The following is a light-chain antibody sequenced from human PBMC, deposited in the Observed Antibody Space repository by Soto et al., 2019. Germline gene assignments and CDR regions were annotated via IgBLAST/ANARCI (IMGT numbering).Light chain of an antibody. J-gene: IGLJ1*01. Sequence: SYALTQPPSVSGFPGQTARITCSGEALPKQYAYWYQQKPGQAPVLVIYKDSERPSGIPERFSGSSSGTTVTLTISGVQAEDEADYYCQSADSSGIYQVFGTGTKVTVL. CDR2: KDS. V-gene: IGLV3-25*02. CDR1: ALPKQY. CDR3: QSADSSGIYQV.